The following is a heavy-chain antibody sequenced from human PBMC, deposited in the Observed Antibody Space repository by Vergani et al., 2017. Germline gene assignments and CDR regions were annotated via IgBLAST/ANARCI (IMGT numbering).Heavy chain of an antibody. Sequence: QVQLVESGGGVVQPGRSLRLSCTSSGFTFSTYAMHWVRQAPGKGLEWVAIIYYDGSKKYYADSVKGRFTISRDNSRNTLDQLKSSLRAEDTAIYYCVREGAYCGSTTCRNPSYVYYYHMDGWGEGTTVAVSS. V-gene: IGHV3-33*01. CDR1: GFTFSTYA. J-gene: IGHJ6*03. D-gene: IGHD2-21*01. CDR2: IYYDGSKK. CDR3: VREGAYCGSTTCRNPSYVYYYHMDG.